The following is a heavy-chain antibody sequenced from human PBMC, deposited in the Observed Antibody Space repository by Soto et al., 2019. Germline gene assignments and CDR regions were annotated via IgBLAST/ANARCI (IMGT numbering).Heavy chain of an antibody. Sequence: PGGSLRLSCAASGFTFSDYYMSWIRQAPGKGLEWVSYISSSGSTIYYADSVKGRFTISRDNAKNSLYLQMNSLRAEDTAVYYCARALNGIVVVPAAIRPNEDAFDIWGQGTMVTVSS. V-gene: IGHV3-11*01. CDR2: ISSSGSTI. CDR1: GFTFSDYY. D-gene: IGHD2-2*02. J-gene: IGHJ3*02. CDR3: ARALNGIVVVPAAIRPNEDAFDI.